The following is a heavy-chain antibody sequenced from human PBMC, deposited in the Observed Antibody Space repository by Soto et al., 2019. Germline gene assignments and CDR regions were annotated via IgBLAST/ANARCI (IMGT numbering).Heavy chain of an antibody. CDR3: TTELTRIPC. V-gene: IGHV3-15*07. CDR1: GFSFSHVW. J-gene: IGHJ3*01. D-gene: IGHD7-27*01. CDR2: VKSKSDGGTT. Sequence: EVQLVESGGGLVEPGGSHRLSCAASGFSFSHVWMTLVRQAPGKGLEWVGRVKSKSDGGTTEYAAPVKGRFTISRDDSKDTLYLQMDGMQTEATAVYYCTTELTRIPCWCQGTMVNVSS.